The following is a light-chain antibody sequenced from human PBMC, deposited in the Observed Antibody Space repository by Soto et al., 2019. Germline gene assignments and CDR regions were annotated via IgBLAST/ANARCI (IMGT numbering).Light chain of an antibody. CDR2: GAS. CDR1: ENIIQY. Sequence: DIQMTQSPSSLSASLGDRVTITCRASENIIQYLNWYQQKPGKVPRLLVYGASRLETGVPSRFSASGFGTEVTLTIRGLQAEDFATYYWQHRYTAPWTGGQGTKV. V-gene: IGKV1-39*01. J-gene: IGKJ1*01. CDR3: QHRYTAPWT.